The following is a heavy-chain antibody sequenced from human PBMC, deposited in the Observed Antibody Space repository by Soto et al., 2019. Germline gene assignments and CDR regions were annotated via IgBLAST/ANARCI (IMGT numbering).Heavy chain of an antibody. V-gene: IGHV1-18*04. D-gene: IGHD4-17*01. CDR2: ISTYNGNT. CDR3: ARVDGDYDLLIRRYYFDY. CDR1: GYTFTSYG. J-gene: IGHJ4*02. Sequence: AASVKVSCKASGYTFTSYGISWVRQAPGQGLEWMGWISTYNGNTNYAQKFQDRVTMTTDTSTSTAYMELRSLRSDDTAVYYCARVDGDYDLLIRRYYFDYWGQGTLVTVSS.